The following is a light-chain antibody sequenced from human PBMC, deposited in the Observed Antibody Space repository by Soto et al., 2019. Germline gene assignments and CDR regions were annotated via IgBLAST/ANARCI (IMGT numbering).Light chain of an antibody. CDR1: QSLRRNY. J-gene: IGKJ2*01. Sequence: EIVLTQSPGTLSLSPGNTATLSCRASQSLRRNYFAWYKHKPGQAPRLLIYGVSRRATGIPDRFSGSGSGTDFTLTISRLEPEDFAVYYCQLYEISNPFGQGNKLEIK. V-gene: IGKV3-20*01. CDR3: QLYEISNP. CDR2: GVS.